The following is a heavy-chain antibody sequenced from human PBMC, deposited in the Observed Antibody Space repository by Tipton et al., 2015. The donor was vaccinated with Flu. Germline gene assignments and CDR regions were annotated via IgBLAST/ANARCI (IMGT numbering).Heavy chain of an antibody. CDR1: GFTLTRYG. Sequence: SLRLSCVVSGFTLTRYGMSWVRQAPGKGLEWISGFSIRGGATFFADSVKGRVTISRDYYKNTLYLQMNSLRAEDTAVYYCAKVIPELVAGLDPWGQGTLVTV. CDR2: FSIRGGAT. V-gene: IGHV3-23*01. CDR3: AKVIPELVAGLDP. J-gene: IGHJ5*02. D-gene: IGHD6-19*01.